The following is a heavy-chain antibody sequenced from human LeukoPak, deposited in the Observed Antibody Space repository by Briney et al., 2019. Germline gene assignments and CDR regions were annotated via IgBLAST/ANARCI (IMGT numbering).Heavy chain of an antibody. D-gene: IGHD3-16*01. J-gene: IGHJ4*02. CDR1: GFTFSSYG. V-gene: IGHV3-30*02. CDR2: IRYDGSNK. Sequence: GGSLRLSCAASGFTFSSYGMHWVRQAPGKGLEWVAFIRYDGSNKYYADSVKGRFTISRDNSKNTLYLQMNSLRAEDTAVYYCAKDEVNYDGGLDYWGQGTLVTVSS. CDR3: AKDEVNYDGGLDY.